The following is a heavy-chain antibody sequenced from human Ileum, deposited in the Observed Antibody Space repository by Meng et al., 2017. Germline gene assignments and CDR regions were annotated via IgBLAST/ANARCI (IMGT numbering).Heavy chain of an antibody. CDR3: ARHGGYSQDF. D-gene: IGHD4-23*01. V-gene: IGHV4-4*02. CDR1: SGSISSNTY. CDR2: ISHSGSA. J-gene: IGHJ4*02. Sequence: VQRQEAVPGLVRASGTFSLSCAVSSGSISSNTYWSWVRQPPGKGLEWIGQISHSGSAYYNPSLKSRVTMSVDKSKSQFSLMLTSVTAADTAIYYCARHGGYSQDFWGQGTLVTVSS.